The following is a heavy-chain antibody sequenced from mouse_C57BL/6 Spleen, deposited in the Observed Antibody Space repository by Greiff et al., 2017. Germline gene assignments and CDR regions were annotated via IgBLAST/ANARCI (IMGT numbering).Heavy chain of an antibody. V-gene: IGHV5-17*01. D-gene: IGHD1-1*01. Sequence: EVKLMESGGGLVKPGGSLKLSCAASGFTFSDYGMHWVRQAPEKGLEWVAYISSGSSTIYYADTVKGRFTISRDNAKNTLLLQRTSMRSEDTAMYYCARPEKYYGSSYGYFDVWGTGTTVTDS. CDR2: ISSGSSTI. J-gene: IGHJ1*03. CDR3: ARPEKYYGSSYGYFDV. CDR1: GFTFSDYG.